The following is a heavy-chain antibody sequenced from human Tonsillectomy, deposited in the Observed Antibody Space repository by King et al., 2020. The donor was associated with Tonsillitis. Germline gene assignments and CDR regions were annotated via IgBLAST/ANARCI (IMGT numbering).Heavy chain of an antibody. Sequence: VQLVESGAEVKKPGASVKVSCKASGYTLISYAINWVRQAPRQGLEWMGWISTHNGNTNYAQKLQGRVTMTTDTSTSTAYMELRSLRSDDTAVYYCARGYDSSGYAFDYWGQGTLVTVSS. V-gene: IGHV1-18*01. CDR3: ARGYDSSGYAFDY. J-gene: IGHJ4*02. CDR1: GYTLISYA. CDR2: ISTHNGNT. D-gene: IGHD3-22*01.